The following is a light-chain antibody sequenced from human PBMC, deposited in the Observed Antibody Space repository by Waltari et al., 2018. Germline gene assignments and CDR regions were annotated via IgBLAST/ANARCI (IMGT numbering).Light chain of an antibody. CDR1: ISNIGSHF. Sequence: QSVVTQPPSVSGTPGQRVTISCSGSISNIGSHFVTWYQHGPGTAPKLLIYRDSQRPSGVPDRVSGFKSGTSASLGIRGLLSEDEADYYCAPWDGRLNGWVFGGGSKLTVL. CDR2: RDS. V-gene: IGLV1-44*01. CDR3: APWDGRLNGWV. J-gene: IGLJ3*02.